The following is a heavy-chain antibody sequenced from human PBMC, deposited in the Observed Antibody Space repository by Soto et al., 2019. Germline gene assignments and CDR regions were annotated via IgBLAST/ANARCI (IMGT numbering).Heavy chain of an antibody. D-gene: IGHD6-13*01. Sequence: QVQLQQWGAGLLKPSETLSLTCAVYGGSFSGYYWSWIRQPPGKGLEWIGEINHSGSTNYNPSLKSRVTISVDTSKNQFSLKLSSVTAADTAVYYCARPAIAAAVSAFDYWGQGTLVTVSS. J-gene: IGHJ4*02. V-gene: IGHV4-34*01. CDR3: ARPAIAAAVSAFDY. CDR1: GGSFSGYY. CDR2: INHSGST.